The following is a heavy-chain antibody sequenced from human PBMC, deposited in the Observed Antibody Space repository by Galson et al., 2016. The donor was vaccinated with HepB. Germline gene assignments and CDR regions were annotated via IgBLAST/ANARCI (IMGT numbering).Heavy chain of an antibody. J-gene: IGHJ5*02. D-gene: IGHD3-10*01. Sequence: ETLSLTCTVSGASISGYYWSWIRQPPGKGLEWIGYFHYSGITNNNPSLKSRVTISTDTSKNQLSLKLSSVTAADTAVSYCVRIQSGAHGWFEPWGQGTLVTVSS. CDR3: VRIQSGAHGWFEP. V-gene: IGHV4-59*01. CDR2: FHYSGIT. CDR1: GASISGYY.